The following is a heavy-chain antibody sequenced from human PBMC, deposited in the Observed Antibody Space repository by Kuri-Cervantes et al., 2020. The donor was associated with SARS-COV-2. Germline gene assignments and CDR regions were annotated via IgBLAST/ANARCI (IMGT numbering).Heavy chain of an antibody. CDR3: ARRGYFDL. J-gene: IGHJ2*01. Sequence: GGSLRLSCAASGFTFSDYYMNWVRQAPGKGLEWVSSISSSSTIYYADSVKGRFTISRDSAKNSLYLQMNSLRGEDTAVYYCARRGYFDLWGRGTLVTVSS. V-gene: IGHV3-69-1*01. CDR1: GFTFSDYY. CDR2: ISSSSTI.